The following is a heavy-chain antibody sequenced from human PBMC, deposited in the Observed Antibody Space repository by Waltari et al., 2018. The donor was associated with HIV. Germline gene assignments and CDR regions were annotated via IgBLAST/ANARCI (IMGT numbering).Heavy chain of an antibody. Sequence: EVQLVESGGGLVQPGGSLRLSCAASGFTFTTSWVHWVRPGPGKGLVLVSRINPDGTDTRYADSVKGRFTISRDNAKNTVYLQVNSLRGEDTSVYYCARGKDCGGGTCDGYHYYGMDVWGQGTTVTVSS. D-gene: IGHD2-15*01. V-gene: IGHV3-74*01. CDR2: INPDGTDT. CDR3: ARGKDCGGGTCDGYHYYGMDV. J-gene: IGHJ6*02. CDR1: GFTFTTSW.